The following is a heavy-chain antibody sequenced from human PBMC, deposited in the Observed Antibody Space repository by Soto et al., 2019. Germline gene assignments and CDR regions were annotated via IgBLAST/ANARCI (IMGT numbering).Heavy chain of an antibody. Sequence: EVQLVESGGGLVQPGGSLRLSCTASGFTFSSYWMHWVRQAPGKGLVWVSRISRDGTYTMYADSVKGRFTASRDNAKNTLYLQMSSLRPEDMAMYYCARDDQFDYWGQGTLVTVSS. CDR2: ISRDGTYT. V-gene: IGHV3-74*03. CDR3: ARDDQFDY. D-gene: IGHD2-2*01. CDR1: GFTFSSYW. J-gene: IGHJ4*02.